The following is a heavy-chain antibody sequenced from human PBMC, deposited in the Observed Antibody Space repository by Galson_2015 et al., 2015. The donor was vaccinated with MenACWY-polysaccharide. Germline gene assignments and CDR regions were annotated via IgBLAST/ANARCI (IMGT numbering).Heavy chain of an antibody. CDR1: GYSFTNYW. D-gene: IGHD6-25*01. CDR2: IHPVDSDT. Sequence: QSGAEVKKPGESLKISCKGSGYSFTNYWIGWVRQMPGKGLEWMGIIHPVDSDTRYSPSFQGQVTIPADKSISTAYLQWSSLKASDTAMYYCATHAADEYFQYWGQGTLVTVSS. CDR3: ATHAADEYFQY. V-gene: IGHV5-51*01. J-gene: IGHJ1*01.